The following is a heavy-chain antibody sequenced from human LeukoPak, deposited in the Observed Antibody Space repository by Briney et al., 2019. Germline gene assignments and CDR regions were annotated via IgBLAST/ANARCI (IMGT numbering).Heavy chain of an antibody. CDR1: GFTFSRYW. D-gene: IGHD6-6*01. CDR2: IKQDGSEK. Sequence: GGSLRLSCAASGFTFSRYWMSWVRQAPGKGLEWVANIKQDGSEKYYVDSVKGRFTISRDNAKNSLYLQMNSLRAEDTAVYYCARDDYSSSDYWGQGTLVTVSS. V-gene: IGHV3-7*03. J-gene: IGHJ4*02. CDR3: ARDDYSSSDY.